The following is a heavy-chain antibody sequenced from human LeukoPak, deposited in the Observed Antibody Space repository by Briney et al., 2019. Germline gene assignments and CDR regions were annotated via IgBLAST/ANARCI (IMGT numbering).Heavy chain of an antibody. D-gene: IGHD3-3*02. V-gene: IGHV3-30*04. CDR3: ARAGPEAFLEWLLYTHYFDY. Sequence: GGSLRLSCAASGFTFSSYAMHWVRQAPGKGLEWVAVISYDGSNKYYADSVKGRFTISRDNSKNTLYLQMNSLRAEDTAVYYCARAGPEAFLEWLLYTHYFDYWGQGTLVTVSS. J-gene: IGHJ4*02. CDR2: ISYDGSNK. CDR1: GFTFSSYA.